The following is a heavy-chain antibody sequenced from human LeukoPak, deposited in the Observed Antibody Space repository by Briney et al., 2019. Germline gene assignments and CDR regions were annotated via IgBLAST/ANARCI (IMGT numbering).Heavy chain of an antibody. V-gene: IGHV3-48*03. CDR2: ISSSGKTI. D-gene: IGHD2-2*01. CDR1: GFSFRSYE. CDR3: GRSGFCNSVSCYGLDL. J-gene: IGHJ4*02. Sequence: GGSLRLSCAASGFSFRSYEMNWVRQAPGKGLEWGSYISSSGKTIYYADSVKGRFTNSRDNAKNSLFLQMNSLRAEDTAVYYCGRSGFCNSVSCYGLDLWGQGTLVTVSS.